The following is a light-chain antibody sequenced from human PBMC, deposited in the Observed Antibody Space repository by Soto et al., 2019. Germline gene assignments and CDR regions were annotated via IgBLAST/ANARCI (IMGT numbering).Light chain of an antibody. V-gene: IGKV3-15*01. CDR3: QQYNNWPRAT. Sequence: RTQSPATLSVSPGERATLSCRASQSITNNLAWYQQKPGQAPRLIMFRTSTRATGVPARFSGSGSGTEFNMTFCSLQSEDFAVYYCQQYNNWPRATFGGGTQVDIK. J-gene: IGKJ4*01. CDR1: QSITNN. CDR2: RTS.